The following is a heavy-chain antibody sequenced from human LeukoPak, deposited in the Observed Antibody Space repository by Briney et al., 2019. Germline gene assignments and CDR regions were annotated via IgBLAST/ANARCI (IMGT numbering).Heavy chain of an antibody. D-gene: IGHD3-16*02. J-gene: IGHJ5*02. CDR2: INHSGST. Sequence: SETLSLTCAVFGGSFSGYSWSWIRQPPGKGLEWIGEINHSGSTNYNPSLKSRVTISVDTSKNQFSLKLSSVTAADTAVYYCARGPHYDYVWGSYRYNWFDPWGQRTLVTVSS. V-gene: IGHV4-34*01. CDR3: ARGPHYDYVWGSYRYNWFDP. CDR1: GGSFSGYS.